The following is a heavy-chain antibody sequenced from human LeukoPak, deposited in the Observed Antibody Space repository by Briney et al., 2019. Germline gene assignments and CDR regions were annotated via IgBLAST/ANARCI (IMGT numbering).Heavy chain of an antibody. CDR3: ARVGRSDYGDYDPLLDY. V-gene: IGHV4-4*02. CDR1: GGSISSSNW. Sequence: SETLSLTCAVSGGSISSSNWWSWVRQPPGKGLEWIGEIYHSGSTNYNPSLKSRVTISVDKSKNQSSLKLSSVTAADTAVYYCARVGRSDYGDYDPLLDYWGQGTLVTVSS. CDR2: IYHSGST. D-gene: IGHD4-17*01. J-gene: IGHJ4*02.